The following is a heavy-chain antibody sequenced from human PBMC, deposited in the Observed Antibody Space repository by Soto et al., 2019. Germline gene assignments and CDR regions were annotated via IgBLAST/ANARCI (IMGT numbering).Heavy chain of an antibody. D-gene: IGHD6-19*01. CDR3: ARRTQWLVIRSRFDP. CDR1: GGSFSGYY. CDR2: INHSGST. Sequence: QVQLQQWGAGLLKPSETLSLTCAVYGGSFSGYYWSWIRQPPGKGLEWIGEINHSGSTNYNPSLKSRVTIXXDXSXXQFSLKLSSVTAADTAAYYCARRTQWLVIRSRFDPWGQGTLVTVSS. V-gene: IGHV4-34*01. J-gene: IGHJ5*02.